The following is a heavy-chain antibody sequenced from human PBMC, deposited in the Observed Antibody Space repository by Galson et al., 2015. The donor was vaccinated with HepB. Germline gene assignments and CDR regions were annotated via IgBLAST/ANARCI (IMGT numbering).Heavy chain of an antibody. J-gene: IGHJ5*02. CDR3: VKEGSWFGGDWFDP. Sequence: SLRLSCAGSGFIFRHHAMAWIRQAPGKGLEWVSGINGRGSTRSYSDAVKGRFSISRDNSRDTVFLQLDNLRAEDTAVYYCVKEGSWFGGDWFDPWGQGALVTVS. V-gene: IGHV3-23*01. D-gene: IGHD3-16*01. CDR2: INGRGSTR. CDR1: GFIFRHHA.